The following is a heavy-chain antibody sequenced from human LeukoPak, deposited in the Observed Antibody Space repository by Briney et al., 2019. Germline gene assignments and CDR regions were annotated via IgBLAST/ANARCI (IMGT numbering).Heavy chain of an antibody. CDR1: GGSISSSTYY. V-gene: IGHV4-39*07. CDR2: ISYSGST. J-gene: IGHJ4*02. Sequence: SETLSLTCTVSGGSISSSTYYWGWIRQPPGKGLEWIGTISYSGSTYYNPSLKSRITISVDTSKNQFSLKLSSVTAADTAVYYCARVTDIVVVPDAPDVIPTRTYYFDYWGQGTLVTVSS. CDR3: ARVTDIVVVPDAPDVIPTRTYYFDY. D-gene: IGHD2-2*01.